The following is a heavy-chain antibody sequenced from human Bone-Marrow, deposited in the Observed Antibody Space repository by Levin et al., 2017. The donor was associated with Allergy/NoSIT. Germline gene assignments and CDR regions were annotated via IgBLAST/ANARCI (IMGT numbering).Heavy chain of an antibody. D-gene: IGHD2-2*01. CDR1: GYTFTSYA. CDR3: ARDLGLGSSWPFSLLVSTYRPNWFDP. V-gene: IGHV7-4-1*02. J-gene: IGHJ5*02. Sequence: GGSLRLSCKASGYTFTSYAMNWVRQAPGQGLEWMGWINTNTGNPTYAQGFTGRFVFSLDTSVSTAYLQISSLKAEDTAVYYCARDLGLGSSWPFSLLVSTYRPNWFDPWGQGTLVTVSS. CDR2: INTNTGNP.